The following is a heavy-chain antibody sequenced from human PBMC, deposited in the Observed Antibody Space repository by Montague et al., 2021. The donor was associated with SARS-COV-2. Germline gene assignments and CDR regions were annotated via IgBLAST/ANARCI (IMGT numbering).Heavy chain of an antibody. CDR2: IYYSGST. CDR1: GGSISSSSYY. CDR3: ARHGDYYGSESYPN. V-gene: IGHV4-39*01. D-gene: IGHD3-10*01. Sequence: SETLSLTCTVSGGSISSSSYYWGWMRQPPGKGLEWIGRIYYSGSTYYNPSLKSRVTISVDTSKNQFSLKLSSVTAADTAVYYCARHGDYYGSESYPNWGQGTLVTVSS. J-gene: IGHJ4*02.